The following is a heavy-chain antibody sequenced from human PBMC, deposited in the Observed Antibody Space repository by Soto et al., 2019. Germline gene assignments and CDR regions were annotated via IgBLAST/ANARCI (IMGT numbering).Heavy chain of an antibody. CDR1: GYTFTSLD. Sequence: QVQLVQSGAEVKRPGASVKVSCKASGYTFTSLDINWVRQATGQGLEWMGWMTPSSGGTGYAQKFQGRVTMTMNTSITTAYMEMSSLTSEDTAVYYCARVIRAGVDVWGQGTTVTVSS. V-gene: IGHV1-8*01. D-gene: IGHD2-8*01. CDR3: ARVIRAGVDV. J-gene: IGHJ6*02. CDR2: MTPSSGGT.